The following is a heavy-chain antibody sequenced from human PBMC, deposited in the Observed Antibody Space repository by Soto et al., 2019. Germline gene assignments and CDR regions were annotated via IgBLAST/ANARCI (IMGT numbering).Heavy chain of an antibody. J-gene: IGHJ4*02. V-gene: IGHV3-30*18. CDR1: GFTFSSYG. CDR2: ISYDGSNK. D-gene: IGHD6-13*01. CDR3: AKLGGAAGLPSQVDY. Sequence: GGSLRLSCAASGFTFSSYGMHWVRQAPGKGLEWVAVISYDGSNKYYADSVKGRFTISRDNSKNTLYLQMNSLRAEDTAVYYCAKLGGAAGLPSQVDYWGQGTLVTVSS.